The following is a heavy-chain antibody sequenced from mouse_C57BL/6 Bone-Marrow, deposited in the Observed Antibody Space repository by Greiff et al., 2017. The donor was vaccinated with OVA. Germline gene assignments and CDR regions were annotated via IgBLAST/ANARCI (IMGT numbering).Heavy chain of an antibody. CDR1: GYTFTSYW. J-gene: IGHJ4*01. D-gene: IGHD2-1*01. CDR3: ARECNYGVYYYAMDY. CDR2: IYPSDSET. V-gene: IGHV1-61*01. Sequence: QVHVKQPGAELVRPGSSVKLSCKASGYTFTSYWMDWVKQRPGQGLEWIGNIYPSDSETHYNQKFKDKATLTVDKSSSTAYMQLSSLTSEDSAVYYCARECNYGVYYYAMDYWGQGTSVTVSS.